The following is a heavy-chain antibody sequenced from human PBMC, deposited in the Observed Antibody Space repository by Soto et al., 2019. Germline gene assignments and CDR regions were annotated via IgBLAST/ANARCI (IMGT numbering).Heavy chain of an antibody. CDR1: GGSINSFF. D-gene: IGHD6-19*01. J-gene: IGHJ5*01. V-gene: IGHV4-59*08. CDR2: IYYSGST. Sequence: SETLSLTCTVSGGSINSFFWGWIRQPPGKGLEWVAYIYYSGSTSYNPSLKSRVTISVDTSKNQFSLKLNSVTAADTAVYYCARGSAWSGSNWFDPWGQGTLVTVSS. CDR3: ARGSAWSGSNWFDP.